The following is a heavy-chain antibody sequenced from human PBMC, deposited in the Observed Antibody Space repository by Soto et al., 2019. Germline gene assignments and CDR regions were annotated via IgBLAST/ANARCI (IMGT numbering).Heavy chain of an antibody. CDR3: ARDLRYYYDSSGSRLDP. J-gene: IGHJ5*02. V-gene: IGHV1-69*13. Sequence: ASVKVSCKASGGTFSSYAISWVRQAPGQGLEWMGGITPIFGTANYAQKFQGRVTITADESTSTAYMELSSLRSEDTAVYYCARDLRYYYDSSGSRLDPWGQGTLVTVSS. D-gene: IGHD3-22*01. CDR1: GGTFSSYA. CDR2: ITPIFGTA.